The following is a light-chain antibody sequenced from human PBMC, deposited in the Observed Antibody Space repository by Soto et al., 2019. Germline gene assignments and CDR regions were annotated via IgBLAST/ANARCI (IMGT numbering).Light chain of an antibody. Sequence: QSALTQPASVSGSPGQSITISCTGTSSDVGAYNSVSWYQQHPDKAPKLIIYSVSYRSAGVSDRFSASKSDNTASLTISGLRTEDEADYCCSSSTSSSTYLFGTGTKLTVL. CDR3: SSSTSSSTYL. CDR2: SVS. J-gene: IGLJ1*01. V-gene: IGLV2-14*03. CDR1: SSDVGAYNS.